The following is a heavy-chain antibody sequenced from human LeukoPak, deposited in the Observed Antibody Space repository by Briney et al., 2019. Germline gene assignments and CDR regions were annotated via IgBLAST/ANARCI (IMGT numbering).Heavy chain of an antibody. CDR2: INQGGSEA. CDR3: ARLAVADLYYFDY. V-gene: IGHV3-7*01. Sequence: GGSLRLTCAASGFTFSSYWMSWVCQAPGKGLEWVAKINQGGSEAYYVDSVKGRFTISRDNAKNSLYLQMDSLRAEDTAVYYGARLAVADLYYFDYWGQGTLATVSS. J-gene: IGHJ4*02. CDR1: GFTFSSYW. D-gene: IGHD6-19*01.